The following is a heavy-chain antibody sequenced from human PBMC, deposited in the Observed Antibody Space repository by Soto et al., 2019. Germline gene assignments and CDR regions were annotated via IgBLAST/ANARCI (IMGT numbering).Heavy chain of an antibody. CDR1: GYTFTGYY. J-gene: IGHJ5*02. D-gene: IGHD3-9*01. CDR2: IKSFNGDT. CDR3: ARVVSPYYDVLTGNWFDP. Sequence: QVQLVQSGAEVKEPGASGKVSCKASGYTFTGYYMHWARQAPGQGLEWMGWIKSFNGDTNYAQKFQGRVTLTRDTSISTAYMELSRLKSDDTAVYYCARVVSPYYDVLTGNWFDPWGQGTVVTVSS. V-gene: IGHV1-2*02.